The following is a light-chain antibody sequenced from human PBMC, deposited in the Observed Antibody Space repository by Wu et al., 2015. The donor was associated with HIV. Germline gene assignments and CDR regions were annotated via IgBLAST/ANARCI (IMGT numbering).Light chain of an antibody. CDR1: QSINTW. CDR3: QQYNGYPLT. V-gene: IGKV1-5*03. CDR2: EAS. J-gene: IGKJ4*01. Sequence: DIQLTQSPSTLSASVGDRVSITCRASQSINTWLAWYQQKPGKVPKLLIYEASSLENGVPSRFSGSGSGTEFTLTINSLQPDDFATYYCQQYNGYPLTFGGGTKVEIK.